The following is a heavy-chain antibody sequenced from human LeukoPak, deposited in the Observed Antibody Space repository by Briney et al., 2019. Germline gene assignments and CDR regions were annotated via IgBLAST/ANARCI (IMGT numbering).Heavy chain of an antibody. CDR3: AREDGEVVIASFDY. V-gene: IGHV1-8*01. Sequence: ASVKVSCKASGYTFTSYDINWVRQATGQGLEWMGWMNPNSGNTGYAQKFQGRVTMTRNTSISTAYMELSSLRSDDTAVYYCAREDGEVVIASFDYWGQGTLVTVSS. CDR1: GYTFTSYD. D-gene: IGHD2-21*01. J-gene: IGHJ4*02. CDR2: MNPNSGNT.